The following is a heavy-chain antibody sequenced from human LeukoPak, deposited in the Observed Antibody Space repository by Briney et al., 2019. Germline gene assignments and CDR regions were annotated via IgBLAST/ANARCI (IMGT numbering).Heavy chain of an antibody. CDR1: GGSFSGYY. CDR3: AKAMVRGVQYSRFFDY. J-gene: IGHJ4*02. D-gene: IGHD3-10*01. Sequence: SETLSLTCAVYGGSFSGYYWSWIRQPPGKGLEWIGEINHSGSTNYNPSLKSRVTISVGTSKNQFSLKLSSVTAADTAVYYCAKAMVRGVQYSRFFDYWGQGTLVTVSS. V-gene: IGHV4-34*01. CDR2: INHSGST.